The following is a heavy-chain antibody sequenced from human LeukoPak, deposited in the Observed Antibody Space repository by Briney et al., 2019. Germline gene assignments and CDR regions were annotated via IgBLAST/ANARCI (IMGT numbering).Heavy chain of an antibody. V-gene: IGHV3-23*01. CDR2: ITLSGGST. Sequence: PGGSLRLSRAASGFTFSYYDMSWVRQAPGKGLEWVASITLSGGSTFYADSVKGRFTISRDNSKNTLYLQMNSLSAEDTAVYYCAKRGNPAVGHHYLDVWGKGTTVSVSS. CDR3: AKRGNPAVGHHYLDV. D-gene: IGHD2-2*01. J-gene: IGHJ6*03. CDR1: GFTFSYYD.